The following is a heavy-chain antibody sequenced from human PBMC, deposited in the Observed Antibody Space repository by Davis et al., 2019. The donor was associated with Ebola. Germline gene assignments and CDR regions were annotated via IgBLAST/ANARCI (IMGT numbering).Heavy chain of an antibody. J-gene: IGHJ4*02. CDR1: GFTLRNYG. CDR2: IKSKTDGGTT. Sequence: GESLKISCEVSGFTLRNYGMDWVRQAPGKGLEWVGRIKSKTDGGTTDYAAPVKGRFTISRDDSKNTLYLQMNSLKTEDTAVYYCRSNFDYWGQGALVTVSS. CDR3: RSNFDY. V-gene: IGHV3-15*01.